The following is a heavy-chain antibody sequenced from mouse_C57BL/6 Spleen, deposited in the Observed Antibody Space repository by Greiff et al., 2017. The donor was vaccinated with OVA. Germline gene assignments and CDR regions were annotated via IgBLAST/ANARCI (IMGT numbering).Heavy chain of an antibody. CDR3: TRLAWFAY. Sequence: QFQLHQSGAELVRPGASVTLSCKASGYTFTDYEMHWVKQTPVHGLEWIGAIDPETGGTAYNQKFKGKAILTADKSSSTAYMELRSLTSEDSAVYYCTRLAWFAYWGQGTLVTVSA. CDR1: GYTFTDYE. J-gene: IGHJ3*01. V-gene: IGHV1-15*01. CDR2: IDPETGGT.